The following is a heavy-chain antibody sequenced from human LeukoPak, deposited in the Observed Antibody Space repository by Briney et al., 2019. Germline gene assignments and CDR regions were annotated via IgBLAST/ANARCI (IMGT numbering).Heavy chain of an antibody. CDR1: GFIFTNYW. D-gene: IGHD4/OR15-4a*01. V-gene: IGHV5-51*01. CDR3: ALGAPKYFHP. Sequence: GESLKISCKTSGFIFTNYWLGWVRQKPGKGLEWMGIIYPDDSRTKYSPSFQGQVTIPADKSISTAYLQWSNLKASDTAIYYCALGAPKYFHPWGQGTLVTVSS. J-gene: IGHJ5*02. CDR2: IYPDDSRT.